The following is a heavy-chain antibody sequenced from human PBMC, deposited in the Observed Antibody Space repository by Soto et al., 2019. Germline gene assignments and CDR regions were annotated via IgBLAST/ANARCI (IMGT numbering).Heavy chain of an antibody. J-gene: IGHJ4*02. V-gene: IGHV3-21*01. Sequence: EVQLVDSGGGLVKPGGSLRLSCAASGFTFSRYSMNWVRQAPGKGLECVSSISSSSSYIYYADSVKGRFTISRDNAKNSLYLQMNSLRAEDTAVYYCARGGGGSSSRGVDYWGQGTLVTVSS. D-gene: IGHD2-15*01. CDR2: ISSSSSYI. CDR1: GFTFSRYS. CDR3: ARGGGGSSSRGVDY.